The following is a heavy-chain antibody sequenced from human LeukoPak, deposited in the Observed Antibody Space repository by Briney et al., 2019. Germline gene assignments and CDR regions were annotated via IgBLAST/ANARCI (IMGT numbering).Heavy chain of an antibody. J-gene: IGHJ6*02. CDR3: AKSAIAVAGHYYYGMDV. V-gene: IGHV3-9*01. CDR1: GFTFDDYA. D-gene: IGHD6-19*01. Sequence: GGSLRLSCAASGFTFDDYAMHWVRQAPGKGLEWVSGISWNSGSIGYADSVKGRFTISRDNAKNSLYLQMNSLRAEDTALYYCAKSAIAVAGHYYYGMDVWGQGTTVTVSS. CDR2: ISWNSGSI.